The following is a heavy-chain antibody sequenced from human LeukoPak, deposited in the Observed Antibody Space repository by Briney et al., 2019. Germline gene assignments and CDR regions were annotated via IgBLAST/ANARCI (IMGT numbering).Heavy chain of an antibody. CDR2: INPSGGST. J-gene: IGHJ4*02. CDR1: GYTFTSYY. Sequence: GASVKVSCKASGYTFTSYYMHWVRQAPGQGLEWMGIINPSGGSTSYAQKFQGRVTMTRDTSTSTVYMELSSQRSEDTAVYYCARDDSSGYPIDYWGQGTLVTVSS. V-gene: IGHV1-46*01. CDR3: ARDDSSGYPIDY. D-gene: IGHD3-22*01.